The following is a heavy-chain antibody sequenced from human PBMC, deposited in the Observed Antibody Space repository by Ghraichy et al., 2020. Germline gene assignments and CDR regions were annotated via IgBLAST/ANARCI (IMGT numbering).Heavy chain of an antibody. CDR1: GGSISSYY. Sequence: SETLSLTCTVSGGSISSYYWSWIRQPAGKGLEWIGRIYTSGSTNYNPSLKSRVTMSVDTSKNQFSLKLSSVTAADTAVYYCAREGGEGGSSWYSNYYYGMDVWGQGTTVTVSS. J-gene: IGHJ6*02. D-gene: IGHD6-13*01. V-gene: IGHV4-4*07. CDR3: AREGGEGGSSWYSNYYYGMDV. CDR2: IYTSGST.